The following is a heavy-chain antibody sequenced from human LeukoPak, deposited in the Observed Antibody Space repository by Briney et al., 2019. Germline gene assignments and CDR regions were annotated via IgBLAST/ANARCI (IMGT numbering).Heavy chain of an antibody. D-gene: IGHD3-9*01. CDR1: GGSFSGYY. CDR3: ARGSVTGYYTFDY. Sequence: SETQSLTCAVYGGSFSGYYWSWIRQPPGKGLEWIGEINHSGSTNYNPSLKSRVTISVDTSKNQFSLKLSSVTAADTAVYYCARGSVTGYYTFDYWGQGTLVTVSS. CDR2: INHSGST. V-gene: IGHV4-34*01. J-gene: IGHJ4*02.